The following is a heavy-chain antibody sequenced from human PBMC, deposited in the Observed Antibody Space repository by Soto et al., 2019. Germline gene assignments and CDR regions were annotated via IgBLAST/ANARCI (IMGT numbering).Heavy chain of an antibody. D-gene: IGHD4-17*01. J-gene: IGHJ5*02. Sequence: SETLSLTCTVSGGSISSYYWSWIRQPPGKGLEWIGYIYYSGSTNYNPSLKSRVTISVDTSKNQFSLKLSSVTAADTAVYYCARTNYDYGGYVILADWLDPWGQGTLVTVSS. CDR1: GGSISSYY. CDR3: ARTNYDYGGYVILADWLDP. CDR2: IYYSGST. V-gene: IGHV4-59*01.